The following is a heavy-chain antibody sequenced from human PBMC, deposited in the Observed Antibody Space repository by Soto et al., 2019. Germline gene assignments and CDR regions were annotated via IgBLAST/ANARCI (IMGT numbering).Heavy chain of an antibody. Sequence: ASVNVSCKASGYTFTSYYMHWARQAHGQGLEWMGIINPSGGSTSYAQKFQGRVTMTRDTSTSTVYMELSSLRSEDTAVYYCARGWGRVTMIVVPSSALGAFDIWGQGTMVTVSS. CDR3: ARGWGRVTMIVVPSSALGAFDI. J-gene: IGHJ3*02. CDR2: INPSGGST. V-gene: IGHV1-46*01. CDR1: GYTFTSYY. D-gene: IGHD3-22*01.